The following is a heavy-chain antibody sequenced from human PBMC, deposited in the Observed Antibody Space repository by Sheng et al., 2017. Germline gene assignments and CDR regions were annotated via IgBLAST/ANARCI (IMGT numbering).Heavy chain of an antibody. Sequence: EVQLVESGGGLVQPGGSLRLSCAASGFTFSSYEMNWVRQAPGKGLEWVSYISSSGSIIYYADSVKGRFTISRDNTKNSLYLQMNSLRAEDTAVYYCTRDWLELRADYWGQGTLVTVSS. CDR1: GFTFSSYE. CDR3: TRDWLELRADY. J-gene: IGHJ4*02. D-gene: IGHD1-7*01. V-gene: IGHV3-48*03. CDR2: ISSSGSII.